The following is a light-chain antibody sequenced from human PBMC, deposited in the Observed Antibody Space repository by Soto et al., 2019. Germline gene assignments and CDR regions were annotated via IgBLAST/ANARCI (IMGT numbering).Light chain of an antibody. CDR1: QSLRSS. V-gene: IGKV3-15*01. J-gene: IGKJ1*01. CDR3: QQYNNWPRT. CDR2: DAS. Sequence: ETMMTQSPDTLSVSLWERATLSCRASQSLRSSLAWYQQKPGQAPRLLIYDASTRATGIPARFSGSGSGTEFTLTINSLQSEDFAVYYCQQYNNWPRTFGQGTKVDIK.